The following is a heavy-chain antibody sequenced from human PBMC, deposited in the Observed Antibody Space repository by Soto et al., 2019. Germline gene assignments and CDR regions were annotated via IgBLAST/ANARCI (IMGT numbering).Heavy chain of an antibody. V-gene: IGHV3-23*01. J-gene: IGHJ4*02. Sequence: EVQLLDSGGGWVQPGGSLRLSCVASGFVFSDYAMSWVRQAPGKGLEWVSAISAGGSDTYYADSVKGRFTVSRVNSRNALYLQMTTLRAEDTAIYYCASVPIWCGSSSCYTEGVDCWGQGTLVTVSS. CDR2: ISAGGSDT. CDR3: ASVPIWCGSSSCYTEGVDC. D-gene: IGHD2-2*01. CDR1: GFVFSDYA.